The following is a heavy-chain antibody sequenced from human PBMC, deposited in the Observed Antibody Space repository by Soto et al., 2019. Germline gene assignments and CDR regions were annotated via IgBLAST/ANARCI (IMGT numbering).Heavy chain of an antibody. D-gene: IGHD3-3*01. CDR3: AKDPLSYYDFWSGYYPDYYYYMDV. CDR2: ISYDGSNK. Sequence: GGSLRLSCAASGFTFSSYGMHWVRQAPGKGLEWVAVISYDGSNKYYADSVKGRFTISRDNSKNTLYLQMNSLRAEDTAVYYCAKDPLSYYDFWSGYYPDYYYYMDVWGKGTTVTVSS. J-gene: IGHJ6*03. CDR1: GFTFSSYG. V-gene: IGHV3-30*18.